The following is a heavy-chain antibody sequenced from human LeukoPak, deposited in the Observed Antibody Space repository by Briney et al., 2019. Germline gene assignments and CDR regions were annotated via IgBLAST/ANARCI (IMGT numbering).Heavy chain of an antibody. CDR2: IIPIFGTA. CDR1: GGTFSSYA. CDR3: ATAGAAAGQNWFDP. Sequence: GASVKVSCKASGGTFSSYAISWVRQAPGQGLEWMGGIIPIFGTANYAQKFQGRVTITTDESTSTAYMELSSLRSEDTAVYYCATAGAAAGQNWFDPWGQGTLVTVSS. D-gene: IGHD6-13*01. V-gene: IGHV1-69*05. J-gene: IGHJ5*02.